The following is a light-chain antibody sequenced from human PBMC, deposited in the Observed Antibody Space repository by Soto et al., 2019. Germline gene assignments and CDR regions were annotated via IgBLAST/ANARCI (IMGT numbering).Light chain of an antibody. CDR2: DAS. V-gene: IGKV3-15*01. CDR1: QTVGSY. Sequence: EIVMTQSPATLSVSPGERATLSCRASQTVGSYLAWYQQKPGQAPRLLIYDASTRATGIPARFSGSGSETEFTLPISSLQSEDFAVYFCQQYYDWLTFGGGTKVEIK. J-gene: IGKJ4*01. CDR3: QQYYDWLT.